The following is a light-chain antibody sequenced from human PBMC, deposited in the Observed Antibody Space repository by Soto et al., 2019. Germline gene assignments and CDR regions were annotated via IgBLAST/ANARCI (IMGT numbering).Light chain of an antibody. CDR1: QSISSY. CDR3: QQSYSTPT. Sequence: DIQMTQSPSSLSASVGDRVTITCRASQSISSYLNWYQQKPGKAPKLLIYAASSLQSGVPSRFSGSGSGTDFTLTISSLQPEDFGTYYCQQSYSTPTFGQGTKVDIK. CDR2: AAS. V-gene: IGKV1-39*01. J-gene: IGKJ1*01.